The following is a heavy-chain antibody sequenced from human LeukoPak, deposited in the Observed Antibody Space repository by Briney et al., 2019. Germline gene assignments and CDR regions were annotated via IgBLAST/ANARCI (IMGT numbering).Heavy chain of an antibody. J-gene: IGHJ4*02. CDR3: AASTAHYDILTGYFDY. V-gene: IGHV4-4*09. Sequence: SETLSLTCTVSGSISGYYWSWIRQPPGKGLEWIGYIYTSGSTNYNPSLKSRVTISVDTSKNQFSLKLSSVTAADTAVYYCAASTAHYDILTGYFDYWGQGTLVTVSS. CDR2: IYTSGST. CDR1: GSISGYY. D-gene: IGHD3-9*01.